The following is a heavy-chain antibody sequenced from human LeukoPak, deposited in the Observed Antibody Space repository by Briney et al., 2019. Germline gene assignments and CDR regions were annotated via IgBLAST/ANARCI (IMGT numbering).Heavy chain of an antibody. CDR3: ARGGFGEFEYYFDY. V-gene: IGHV1-69*04. CDR2: IIPILGIA. D-gene: IGHD3-10*01. CDR1: GGTFSSYA. J-gene: IGHJ4*02. Sequence: SVKVSCKASGGTFSSYAISWVRQAPGQGLEWMGRIIPILGIANYAQKFQGRVTITADKSTSTAYMELSSLRSEDTAVYYCARGGFGEFEYYFDYWAREPWSPSPQ.